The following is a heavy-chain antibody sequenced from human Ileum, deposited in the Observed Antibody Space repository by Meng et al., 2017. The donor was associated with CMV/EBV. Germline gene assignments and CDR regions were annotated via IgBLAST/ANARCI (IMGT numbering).Heavy chain of an antibody. CDR3: ARGARGYSYG. D-gene: IGHD5-18*01. CDR2: IYYSEST. J-gene: IGHJ4*02. CDR1: GGTVSSSSYY. V-gene: IGHV4-61*01. Sequence: CTVSGGTVSSSSYYWSWIRQPPGKGLEWIGYIYYSESTNYNPALKSRVTISVDTSKNQFSLKLSSVTAADTAVYYCARGARGYSYGWGQGTLVTVSS.